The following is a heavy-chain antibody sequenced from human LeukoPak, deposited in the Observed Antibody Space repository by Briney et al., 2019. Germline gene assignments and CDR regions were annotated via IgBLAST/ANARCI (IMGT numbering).Heavy chain of an antibody. CDR2: ISSSSSTI. CDR3: ARDPSRAAAGTDY. V-gene: IGHV3-48*02. J-gene: IGHJ4*02. Sequence: PGGSLRLSWAASGFTFSSYSMNWVRQAPGKGLEWVSYISSSSSTIYYADSVKGRFTISRDNAKNSLYRQMNSLRDEDTAVYYCARDPSRAAAGTDYWGQGTLVTVSS. CDR1: GFTFSSYS. D-gene: IGHD6-13*01.